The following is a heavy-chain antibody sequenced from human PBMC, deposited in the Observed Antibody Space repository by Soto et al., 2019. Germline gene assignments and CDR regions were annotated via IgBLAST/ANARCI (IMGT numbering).Heavy chain of an antibody. V-gene: IGHV2-5*02. J-gene: IGHJ6*02. CDR3: AHSRRLSGYEYYYYYYAMDV. CDR2: IYCDDDK. Sequence: QITLKESGPTLVKPTQTLTLTCTFSGFSLSTSGVGVGWIRQPPGKALEWLALIYCDDDKRYSPSLKSRLTITKDPPKTQVVPTMTNMDPVDTATYYCAHSRRLSGYEYYYYYYAMDVWGQGTTVTVSS. CDR1: GFSLSTSGVG. D-gene: IGHD5-12*01.